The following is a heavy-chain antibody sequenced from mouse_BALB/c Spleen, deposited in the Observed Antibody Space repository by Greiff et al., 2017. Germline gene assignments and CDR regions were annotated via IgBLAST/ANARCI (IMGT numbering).Heavy chain of an antibody. CDR1: GFSLTGYG. CDR3: ARTGYGSSDPFAC. D-gene: IGHD1-1*01. V-gene: IGHV2-6-7*01. J-gene: IGHJ3*01. CDR2: IWGDGST. Sequence: QVQLKESGPGLVAPSQSLSITCTVSGFSLTGYGVNWVRQPPGKGLEWLGMIWGDGSTDYNSALKSRLSISKDNSKSQVFLKMNSLQTDDTARYYCARTGYGSSDPFACWGRGTLVTVSA.